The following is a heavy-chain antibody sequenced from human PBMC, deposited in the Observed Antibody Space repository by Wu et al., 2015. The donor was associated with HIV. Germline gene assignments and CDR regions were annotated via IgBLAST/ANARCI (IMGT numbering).Heavy chain of an antibody. V-gene: IGHV1-8*03. CDR1: GYTFTSYD. Sequence: QVQLVQSGAEVKKPGASVKVSCKASGYTFTSYDINWVRQATGQGLEWMGWMNPKSGNTGYAQKFQGRVTITRNTSISTVYMELSSLRSEDTAVYYCARGRAGYCSGGSCYSRYMDVWGKGTTVTVSS. CDR2: MNPKSGNT. CDR3: ARGRAGYCSGGSCYSRYMDV. J-gene: IGHJ6*03. D-gene: IGHD2-15*01.